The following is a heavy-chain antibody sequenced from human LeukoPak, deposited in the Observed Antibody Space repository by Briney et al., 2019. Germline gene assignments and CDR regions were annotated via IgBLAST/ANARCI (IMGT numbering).Heavy chain of an antibody. Sequence: SETLSLTCTVSGGSISSYYWSWIRQPPGKGLEWIGYIYYSGSTNYNPSLKSRVTISVDTSKNQFSLKLSSVTAADTAVYYCARHHLIDSSGGYTWFDPWGQGTLVTVSS. CDR1: GGSISSYY. V-gene: IGHV4-59*08. CDR2: IYYSGST. J-gene: IGHJ5*02. D-gene: IGHD6-19*01. CDR3: ARHHLIDSSGGYTWFDP.